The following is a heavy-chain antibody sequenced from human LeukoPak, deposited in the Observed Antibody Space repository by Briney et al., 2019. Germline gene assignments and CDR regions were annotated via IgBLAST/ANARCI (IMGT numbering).Heavy chain of an antibody. D-gene: IGHD3-10*01. CDR3: ARSYCGFDY. CDR2: ISDDGTST. V-gene: IGHV3-74*03. J-gene: IGHJ4*01. CDR1: GFSFSSSW. Sequence: SGGSLRLSCAASGFSFSSSWMHWVRQAPGKGLMWVSRISDDGTSTMYAASVKGRFTMSRSNAKNTLSLQMDSLTAEDTAVYYCARSYCGFDYWGQGVLVTVS.